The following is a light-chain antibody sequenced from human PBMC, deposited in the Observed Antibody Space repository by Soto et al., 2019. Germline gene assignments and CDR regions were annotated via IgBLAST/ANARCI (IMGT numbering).Light chain of an antibody. Sequence: DSQMTQSPSTLSASVGDRVTITCRASQSISSWLAWYQQKPGKAPKLLIHKASSLESGVTSTFSGSGSGTEFTLTISSLQPDDFATCYCEQDNSYPSFGGGTKVEI. CDR3: EQDNSYPS. CDR1: QSISSW. J-gene: IGKJ4*01. CDR2: KAS. V-gene: IGKV1-5*03.